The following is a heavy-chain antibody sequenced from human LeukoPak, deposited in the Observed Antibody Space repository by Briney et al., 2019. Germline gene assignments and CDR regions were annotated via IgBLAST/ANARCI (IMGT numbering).Heavy chain of an antibody. J-gene: IGHJ4*02. V-gene: IGHV3-7*01. D-gene: IGHD4-17*01. CDR1: GFTFSSYW. CDR2: IKQGGSEK. CDR3: ARGDYGDDFDY. Sequence: GGSLRLSCAASGFTFSSYWMSWVRQAPGKGLEWVANIKQGGSEKYYVDSVKGRFTISRDNAKNSLYLQMNSLRAEDTAVYYCARGDYGDDFDYWGQGTLVTVSS.